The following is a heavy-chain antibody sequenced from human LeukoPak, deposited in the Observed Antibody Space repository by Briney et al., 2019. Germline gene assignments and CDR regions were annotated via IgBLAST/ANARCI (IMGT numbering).Heavy chain of an antibody. CDR3: ARVSGGDGFQH. Sequence: GGSLRLSCAASGFTFSSYSMNWLRQAPGKGLEWVSSISSSSSYIYYADSVKGRFTISRDNAKNSLYLQMNSLRAEDTAVYYCARVSGGDGFQHWRQGTLVTVCS. V-gene: IGHV3-21*01. J-gene: IGHJ1*01. CDR2: ISSSSSYI. D-gene: IGHD2-21*01. CDR1: GFTFSSYS.